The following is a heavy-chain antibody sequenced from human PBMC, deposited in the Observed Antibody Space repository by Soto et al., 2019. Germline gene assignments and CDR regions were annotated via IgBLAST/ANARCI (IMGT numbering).Heavy chain of an antibody. V-gene: IGHV1-69*12. CDR2: IIPIFGTA. CDR1: GGTFSSYA. CDR3: ASLPEMADAQLIDF. D-gene: IGHD6-19*01. Sequence: QVQLVQSGAEVKKPGSSVKVSCKASGGTFSSYAISWERQAPGQGLEWMGGIIPIFGTANYAQKFQGRVTIPADESTSTSYMELSSLRSEDTAVYYCASLPEMADAQLIDFWGQGPLVTVSS. J-gene: IGHJ4*02.